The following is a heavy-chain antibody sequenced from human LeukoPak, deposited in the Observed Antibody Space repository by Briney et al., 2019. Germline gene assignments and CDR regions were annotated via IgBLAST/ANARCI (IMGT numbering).Heavy chain of an antibody. CDR1: GGSFSCYY. D-gene: IGHD5/OR15-5a*01. CDR2: INHSGSP. V-gene: IGHV4-34*01. J-gene: IGHJ4*02. Sequence: SETLSLTCAVYGGSFSCYYWSWIRQPPGKGLEWLGEINHSGSPNYNPSLKSRVTISVDTSKNQFSLKLSYVTAADTAVYYCARDDEGAPHKVSTRKLYYFDYWGQGTLVTVSS. CDR3: ARDDEGAPHKVSTRKLYYFDY.